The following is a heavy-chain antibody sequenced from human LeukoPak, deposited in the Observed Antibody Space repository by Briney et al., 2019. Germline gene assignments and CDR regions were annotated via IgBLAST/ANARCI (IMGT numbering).Heavy chain of an antibody. D-gene: IGHD3-3*01. J-gene: IGHJ4*02. CDR2: IFPGETDS. V-gene: IGHV5-51*01. CDR1: GYSITAYS. Sequence: GESLKISCEGSGYSITAYSIAWVRQMPGKGLEWMGIIFPGETDSRYSPSFQGQVTISADKSISTAYLQWSSLKASDTAMYYCARVGYDFWSGYAPDYWGQGTMVTVSS. CDR3: ARVGYDFWSGYAPDY.